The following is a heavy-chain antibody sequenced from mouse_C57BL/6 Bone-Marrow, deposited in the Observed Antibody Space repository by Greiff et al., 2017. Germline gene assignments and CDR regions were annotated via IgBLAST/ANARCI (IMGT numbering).Heavy chain of an antibody. J-gene: IGHJ1*03. CDR2: IDPETGGT. D-gene: IGHD2-4*01. CDR3: TMITRYFEV. V-gene: IGHV1-15*01. CDR1: GYTFTDYE. Sequence: QVQLKESGAELVRPGASVTLSCKASGYTFTDYEMHWVKQTPVHGLEWIGAIDPETGGTAYNQKFQGKAILTADKSSSTAYMERRSLTSEDSAVYYCTMITRYFEVWGTGTTVTVSS.